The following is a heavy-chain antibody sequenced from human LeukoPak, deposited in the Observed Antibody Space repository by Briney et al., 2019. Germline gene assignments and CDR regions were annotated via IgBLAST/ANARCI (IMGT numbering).Heavy chain of an antibody. Sequence: GGSLRLSCAASGFSFNTYAMSWVRQAPGKGLEWVSAISNTGGSTYYADSVKGRFTISRDKSKNTLSLQMNSLRAEDTAVYYCAQQVGYCSSGSCYFTYWGQGTLVTVSS. V-gene: IGHV3-23*01. CDR1: GFSFNTYA. CDR3: AQQVGYCSSGSCYFTY. CDR2: ISNTGGST. J-gene: IGHJ1*01. D-gene: IGHD2-15*01.